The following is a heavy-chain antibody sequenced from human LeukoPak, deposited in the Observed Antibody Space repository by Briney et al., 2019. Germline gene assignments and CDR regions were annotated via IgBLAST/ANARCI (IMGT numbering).Heavy chain of an antibody. D-gene: IGHD2-21*01. CDR2: ISGSGGST. CDR1: GFTFSDYY. Sequence: GGSLRLSCAASGFTFSDYYMTWVRQAPGKGLEWVSGISGSGGSTYYVDSVKGRFTISRDNSKNTLYLQMNSLREEDTALYFCAKNGGGQCYSHLDSWGQGNLVTASS. CDR3: AKNGGGQCYSHLDS. J-gene: IGHJ4*02. V-gene: IGHV3-23*01.